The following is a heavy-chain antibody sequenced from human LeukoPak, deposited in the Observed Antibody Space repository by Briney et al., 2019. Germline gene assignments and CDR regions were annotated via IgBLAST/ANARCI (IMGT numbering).Heavy chain of an antibody. Sequence: SQTLSLTCAISGDSVSSNSAAWNWIRQSPSRGLEWLGRTYYRSKWYNDYAVSVKSRITINPDTSKNQFSLQLNSVTPEDTAVYYCARGRRGVVVVAATNDAFDIWGQGTMVTVSS. V-gene: IGHV6-1*01. CDR2: TYYRSKWYN. J-gene: IGHJ3*02. CDR3: ARGRRGVVVVAATNDAFDI. CDR1: GDSVSSNSAA. D-gene: IGHD2-15*01.